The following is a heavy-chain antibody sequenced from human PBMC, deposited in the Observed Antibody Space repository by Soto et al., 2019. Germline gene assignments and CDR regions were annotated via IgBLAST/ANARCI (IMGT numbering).Heavy chain of an antibody. CDR2: IYWDDDK. CDR1: GFSLTTSGVG. Sequence: QITLNESGPTVVRPTETLTLTCRFSGFSLTTSGVGVGWIRQSPGKAPEWLALIYWDDDKRYSASLKSRLIIAKDTSKNQVVLTVSDLDPTDTATYYCAHRVLRTVFGLVTPTAIYFDFWGQGTPVAVSS. J-gene: IGHJ4*02. V-gene: IGHV2-5*02. D-gene: IGHD3-3*01. CDR3: AHRVLRTVFGLVTPTAIYFDF.